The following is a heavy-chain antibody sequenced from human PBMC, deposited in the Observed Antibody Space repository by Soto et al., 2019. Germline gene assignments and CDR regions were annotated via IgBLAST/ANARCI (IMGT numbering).Heavy chain of an antibody. D-gene: IGHD6-19*01. CDR3: AREIHSSGWYRNVFDY. Sequence: EVQLVESGGGLVQPGGSLRLSCAASGFTVSSNYMRWVRQAPGKGLEWVSVIYSGGSTYYADSVKGRFTISRHNSKNTLYLLMNSLRAEDTAVYYCAREIHSSGWYRNVFDYCGQGTLVTVSS. V-gene: IGHV3-53*04. CDR2: IYSGGST. CDR1: GFTVSSNY. J-gene: IGHJ4*02.